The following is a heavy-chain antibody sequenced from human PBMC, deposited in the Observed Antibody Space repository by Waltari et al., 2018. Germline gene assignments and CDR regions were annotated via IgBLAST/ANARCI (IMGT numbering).Heavy chain of an antibody. J-gene: IGHJ4*02. CDR1: GGSISSSSYS. CDR2: IYYSGST. Sequence: QLQLQESGPGLVKPSETLSLACTVSGGSISSSSYSWGWIRQPPGKGLECIGSIYYSGSTYYNPSLKSRVTISVDTSKNQFSLKLSSVTAADTAVYYCARDALLGSFDYWGQGTLVTVSS. D-gene: IGHD7-27*01. CDR3: ARDALLGSFDY. V-gene: IGHV4-39*07.